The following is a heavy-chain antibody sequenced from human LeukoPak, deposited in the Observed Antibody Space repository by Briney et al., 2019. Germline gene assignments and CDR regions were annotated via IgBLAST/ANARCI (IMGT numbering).Heavy chain of an antibody. CDR2: ISRSSAYI. J-gene: IGHJ4*02. CDR1: GFTLSSYS. V-gene: IGHV3-21*04. CDR3: TRAPGSGYDPRNRFFDY. Sequence: GGSLRLSCAASGFTLSSYSMNWVRQAPGKGLEWVSSISRSSAYIYYADSVKGRFTISRDNSKNTLYLQMNSLRTEDTALYYCTRAPGSGYDPRNRFFDYWGQGTLVTVSS. D-gene: IGHD5-12*01.